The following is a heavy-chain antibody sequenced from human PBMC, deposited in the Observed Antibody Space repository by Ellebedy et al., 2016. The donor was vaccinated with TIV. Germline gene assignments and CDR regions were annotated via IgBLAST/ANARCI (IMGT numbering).Heavy chain of an antibody. V-gene: IGHV3-74*01. J-gene: IGHJ4*02. CDR1: RVTFRSYW. D-gene: IGHD3-3*01. Sequence: GESLKISCAASRVTFRSYWMHSVRQAPGEGLVWVARINNDGSSTNYADSVKGRFPISRDNAESILYLQMNSLRVEDTAMYYCAGDLDVWGQGILITVSS. CDR3: AGDLDV. CDR2: INNDGSST.